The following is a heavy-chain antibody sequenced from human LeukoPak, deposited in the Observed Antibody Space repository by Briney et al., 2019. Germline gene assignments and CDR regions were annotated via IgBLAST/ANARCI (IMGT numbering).Heavy chain of an antibody. CDR3: ARVSSSWYYFDY. Sequence: ASVKVSCKASGYTFTSYDINWVRQATGQGLEWMGWMNPNSGNTGYAQKFQGRVTMTRNTSISTAYMELSSLRSEDTAVYYCARVSSSWYYFDYWGQGTLVTVSS. CDR1: GYTFTSYD. J-gene: IGHJ4*02. V-gene: IGHV1-8*01. D-gene: IGHD6-13*01. CDR2: MNPNSGNT.